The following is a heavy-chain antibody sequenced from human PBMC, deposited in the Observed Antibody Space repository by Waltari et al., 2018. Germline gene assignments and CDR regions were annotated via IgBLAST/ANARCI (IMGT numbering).Heavy chain of an antibody. J-gene: IGHJ3*02. V-gene: IGHV1-69*06. CDR1: GGTFSSYA. D-gene: IGHD3-22*01. CDR2: IIPIFGTA. Sequence: VQLVQSGAEVKKPGSSVKVSCKASGGTFSSYAISWVRQAPGQGLEWMGRIIPIFGTANYAQKFQGRVTITADKSTSTAYMELSSLRSEDTAVYYCARDYYDSSGYEGVDDAFDIWGQGTMVTVSS. CDR3: ARDYYDSSGYEGVDDAFDI.